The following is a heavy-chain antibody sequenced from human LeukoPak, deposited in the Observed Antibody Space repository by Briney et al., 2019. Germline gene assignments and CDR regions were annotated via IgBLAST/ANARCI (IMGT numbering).Heavy chain of an antibody. CDR3: ARSYSNHLFGMDV. J-gene: IGHJ6*02. D-gene: IGHD4-11*01. CDR2: IYSGGST. V-gene: IGHV3-66*01. Sequence: GGSLRLSCVASGFIVSSYYMTWVRQAPGKGLEWVSVIYSGGSTYYADSVKGRVAISRDNSKNTVFLQMNSVRAEDTAVYFCARSYSNHLFGMDVWGQGTTVTVTS. CDR1: GFIVSSYY.